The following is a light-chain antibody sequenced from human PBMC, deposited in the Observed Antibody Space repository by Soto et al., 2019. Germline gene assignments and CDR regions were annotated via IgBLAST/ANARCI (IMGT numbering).Light chain of an antibody. V-gene: IGKV3-20*01. CDR2: GAF. CDR1: QSLNRNY. Sequence: EVVLTQSPGTLSLSPGERATLSCRASQSLNRNYLAWYQRKPGQPPRLLMYGAFNRATDIPARFSGSVSGTDFTLTITRLEPEAFAVYYCQQYESSPPTFGQGTKVEF. J-gene: IGKJ1*01. CDR3: QQYESSPPT.